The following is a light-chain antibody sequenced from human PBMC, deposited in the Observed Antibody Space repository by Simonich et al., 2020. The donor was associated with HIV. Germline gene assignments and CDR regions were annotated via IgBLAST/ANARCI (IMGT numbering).Light chain of an antibody. V-gene: IGLV2-14*03. CDR2: DVS. J-gene: IGLJ3*02. Sequence: QSALTQPASVSGSPGQSITISCTGTSSDVGGYNYVSWYQHNPGKDPKLTIYDVSRRPAGVSNRFSGSKSGNTASLTISGVQVEDEADYYCSSYTSTSTWVFGGGTKLTVL. CDR1: SSDVGGYNY. CDR3: SSYTSTSTWV.